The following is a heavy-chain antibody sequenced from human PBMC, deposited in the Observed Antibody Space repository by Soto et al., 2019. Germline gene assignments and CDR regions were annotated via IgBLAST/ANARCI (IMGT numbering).Heavy chain of an antibody. Sequence: PSETLSLTCTVSGGSISNYYWSWIRQPPGKGLEWIGYIYSSGSTKYNPSLRSRVTISLDTSKNQFSLKLSSVTAADTAVYYCARGYTSHDYWGQGTLVTV. V-gene: IGHV4-59*01. J-gene: IGHJ4*02. CDR3: ARGYTSHDY. D-gene: IGHD2-2*01. CDR2: IYSSGST. CDR1: GGSISNYY.